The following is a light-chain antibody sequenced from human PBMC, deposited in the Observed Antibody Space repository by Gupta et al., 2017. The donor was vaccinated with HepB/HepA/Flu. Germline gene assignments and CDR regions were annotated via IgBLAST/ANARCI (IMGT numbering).Light chain of an antibody. V-gene: IGKV1-39*01. CDR1: QKISNN. CDR2: AGS. J-gene: IGKJ4*01. Sequence: DIQMIQSPSSLSASVGDRVTITCRSSQKISNNLNWYHQKPGKVPKLLIYAGSDLQRGVPSRFSGSGSGIDFTLTISSLQPEDFGFYYCQQSDIIPVTFGEGTKVEIK. CDR3: QQSDIIPVT.